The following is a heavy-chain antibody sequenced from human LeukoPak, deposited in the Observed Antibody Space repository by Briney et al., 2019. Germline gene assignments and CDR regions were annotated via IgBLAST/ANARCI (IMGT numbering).Heavy chain of an antibody. D-gene: IGHD6-19*01. J-gene: IGHJ4*02. V-gene: IGHV4-34*01. CDR1: GGSFSGYY. Sequence: SETLSLTCAVYGGSFSGYYWSWIRQPPGKGLEWIGEINHSGSTNYNPSLKSRVTISVDTSKNQFSLKLSSVTAADTAVYYCARVCEIGSGRFGYWGQGTLVTVSS. CDR3: ARVCEIGSGRFGY. CDR2: INHSGST.